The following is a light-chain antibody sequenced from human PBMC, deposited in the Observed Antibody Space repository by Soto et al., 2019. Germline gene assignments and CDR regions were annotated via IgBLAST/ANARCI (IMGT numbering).Light chain of an antibody. Sequence: EIVLTQSPGTLSLYPGERAILSCRASQSVSTSYLAWYQQKPGQAPRLLIYGASSRATGIPDRFSGSGSGADFTLTISRLEPEDFAVYYCQQYGSVPLTFGGGTKVEIK. V-gene: IGKV3-20*01. J-gene: IGKJ4*01. CDR1: QSVSTSY. CDR2: GAS. CDR3: QQYGSVPLT.